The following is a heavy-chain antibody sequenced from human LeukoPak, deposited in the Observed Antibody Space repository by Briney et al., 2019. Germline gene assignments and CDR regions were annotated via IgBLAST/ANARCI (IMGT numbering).Heavy chain of an antibody. J-gene: IGHJ4*02. CDR3: ARDMPIYSSSWYDY. Sequence: GGSLRLSCAASGFTFSSYWMSWVRQAPGKGLEWVANIEQDGSEKYYVDSVKGRFTISRDNAKNSLYLQMNSLRAEDTAVYYCARDMPIYSSSWYDYWGQGTLVTVSS. CDR2: IEQDGSEK. D-gene: IGHD6-13*01. V-gene: IGHV3-7*01. CDR1: GFTFSSYW.